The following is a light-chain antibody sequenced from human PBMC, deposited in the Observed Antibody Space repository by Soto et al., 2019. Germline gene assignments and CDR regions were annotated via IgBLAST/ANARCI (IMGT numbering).Light chain of an antibody. J-gene: IGKJ5*01. CDR1: QSISNS. Sequence: EIVLTQSPGTLSLSPGETVTLSCRASQSISNSLAWYQQRLGQAPRLLIFGPSTRAPGIPARFSGRGSGADFTLTISSLEPEDFAVYYCQQRSDSITFGQGTRLEIK. CDR3: QQRSDSIT. V-gene: IGKV3-11*01. CDR2: GPS.